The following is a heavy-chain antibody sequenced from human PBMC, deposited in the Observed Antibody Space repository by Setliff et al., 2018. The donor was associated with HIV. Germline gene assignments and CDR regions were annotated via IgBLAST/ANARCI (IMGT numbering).Heavy chain of an antibody. J-gene: IGHJ6*02. Sequence: PSETLSLTCAVYGGSFSDNYWSWIRQSPGKGLEWIGEINHSGRTKYSPSLRSRVSISVDTSKTQFSLKLSSVTAADTAVYYCARGELLYYYYYYGMDVWGQGTTVTVSS. CDR1: GGSFSDNY. V-gene: IGHV4-34*01. CDR2: INHSGRT. CDR3: ARGELLYYYYYYGMDV. D-gene: IGHD1-26*01.